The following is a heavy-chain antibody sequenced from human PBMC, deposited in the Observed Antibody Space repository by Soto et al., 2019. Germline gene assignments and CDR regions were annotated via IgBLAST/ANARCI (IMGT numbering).Heavy chain of an antibody. CDR3: VGGQYYFDY. D-gene: IGHD3-10*01. CDR1: GFPFTSYG. CDR2: ISYDGSDK. Sequence: QVQLVESGGGVVQPGRSLRLSCAASGFPFTSYGMHWVREGPDKGLEWVAIISYDGSDKYYADSVKGRFTISRDNSKNTLYRQMNSLRPGDTALYYCVGGQYYFDYRGQGPLVIVSS. V-gene: IGHV3-30*03. J-gene: IGHJ4*02.